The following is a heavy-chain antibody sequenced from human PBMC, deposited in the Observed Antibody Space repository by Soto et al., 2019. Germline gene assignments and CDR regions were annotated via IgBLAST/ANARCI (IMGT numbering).Heavy chain of an antibody. CDR3: AKDESRRNRRYFDL. Sequence: EVQLLESGGGLVQPGGSLRLSCAASGFTFSSYAMYWVRQAPGKGLEWVSVSSGSGGSTYYADSVKGRFTISRDNSKSPLYLQMNSLRAEDTAVYYCAKDESRRNRRYFDLWGRGTLVTVSS. J-gene: IGHJ2*01. CDR2: SSGSGGST. D-gene: IGHD4-4*01. CDR1: GFTFSSYA. V-gene: IGHV3-23*01.